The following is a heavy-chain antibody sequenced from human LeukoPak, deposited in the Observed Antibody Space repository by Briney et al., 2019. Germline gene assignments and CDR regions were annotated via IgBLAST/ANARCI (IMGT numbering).Heavy chain of an antibody. CDR2: IYYSGST. V-gene: IGHV4-39*07. CDR3: ARREGEQQLVDY. J-gene: IGHJ4*02. D-gene: IGHD6-13*01. Sequence: KASETLSLTCTVSGGSISSSSYYWGWIRQPPGKGLEWIGSIYYSGSTYYNPSLKSRVTISVDTSKNQFSLKLSSVTAADTAVYYCARREGEQQLVDYWGQGTLVTVSS. CDR1: GGSISSSSYY.